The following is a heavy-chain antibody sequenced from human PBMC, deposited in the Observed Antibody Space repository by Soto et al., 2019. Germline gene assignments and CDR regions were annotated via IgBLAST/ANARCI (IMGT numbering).Heavy chain of an antibody. Sequence: SETLSVTCTVSVGSVTTDADCWTWIRQSPGKGLEWIGYVSNSGSTGYNPSLKTRLSISVDRSKNHFTLRLTSVTAADTAVYFCATESGYTYGYFDHWGQGTKVTVSS. D-gene: IGHD5-18*01. CDR3: ATESGYTYGYFDH. J-gene: IGHJ4*02. V-gene: IGHV4-30-4*01. CDR2: VSNSGST. CDR1: VGSVTTDADC.